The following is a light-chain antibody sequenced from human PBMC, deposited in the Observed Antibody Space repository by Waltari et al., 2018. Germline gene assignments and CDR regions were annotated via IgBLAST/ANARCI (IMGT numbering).Light chain of an antibody. CDR2: AAS. Sequence: DIRMTQSPSSLSASVGDRVTITCRASQAINTYLNWYQQQPGKAPKLLIYAASRLPRGFPSRFSGSGSGTDFTLTISRLQPEDFATYYCQQSYFTPRGNFGPGTRVDL. V-gene: IGKV1-39*01. CDR1: QAINTY. J-gene: IGKJ3*01. CDR3: QQSYFTPRGN.